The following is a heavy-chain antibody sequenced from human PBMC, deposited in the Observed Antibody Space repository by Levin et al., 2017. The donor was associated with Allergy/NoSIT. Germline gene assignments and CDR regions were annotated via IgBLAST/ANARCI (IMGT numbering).Heavy chain of an antibody. CDR2: INHSGST. Sequence: SQTLSLTCAVYGGSFSGSYWSWIRQPPGKGLEWIGEINHSGSTNYNPSLKSRVTISVDTSKNQFSLKLSSVTAADTAVYYCASYPNITGPHRLPSSGFDYWGQGTLVTVSS. CDR1: GGSFSGSY. V-gene: IGHV4-34*01. CDR3: ASYPNITGPHRLPSSGFDY. J-gene: IGHJ4*02. D-gene: IGHD6-19*01.